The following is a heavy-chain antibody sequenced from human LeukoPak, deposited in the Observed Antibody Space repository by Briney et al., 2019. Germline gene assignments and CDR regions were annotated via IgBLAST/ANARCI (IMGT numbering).Heavy chain of an antibody. CDR1: GFTFSSYA. V-gene: IGHV3-30*04. D-gene: IGHD1-26*01. CDR3: ARRGYHDYSGFDY. Sequence: GRSLRLSCAASGFTFSSYAMHWVRQAPSKGLDWAAVISYDGSNKYYADSVKGRFTISRDNSKNTLYLQMNSLRAEDTAVYYCARRGYHDYSGFDYWGQGTLVTVSS. CDR2: ISYDGSNK. J-gene: IGHJ4*02.